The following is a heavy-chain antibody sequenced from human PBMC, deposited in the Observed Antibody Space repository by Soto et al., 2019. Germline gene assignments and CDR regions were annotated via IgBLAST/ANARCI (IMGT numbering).Heavy chain of an antibody. CDR1: GYTFTRSG. V-gene: IGHV1-18*01. J-gene: IGHJ6*02. CDR3: ARIADCSTTSCSFPSRFHIRGYYYYYGLDV. CDR2: ISSYNGNS. D-gene: IGHD2-2*01. Sequence: ASVNVSCKASGYTFTRSGISWVRQAPGQGPEWMGWISSYNGNSNYAQKYHGRVTMTTDTSTNTAYMEMSSLRSDDTAVYYCARIADCSTTSCSFPSRFHIRGYYYYYGLDVWGQGTTVTVSS.